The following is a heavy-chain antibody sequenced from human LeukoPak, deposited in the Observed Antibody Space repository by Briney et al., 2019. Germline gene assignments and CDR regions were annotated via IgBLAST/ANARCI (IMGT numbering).Heavy chain of an antibody. CDR3: ARGDFWSGSLDY. D-gene: IGHD3-3*01. V-gene: IGHV1-2*02. Sequence: ASVKVSCKASGYTFTGYYIHLVRQAPGQGLEWMGWINPNSGGTNYAQKFQGRVTMTRDTSISTAYMDLSRLISDDTAVYYCARGDFWSGSLDYWGQGTLVTVSS. J-gene: IGHJ4*02. CDR1: GYTFTGYY. CDR2: INPNSGGT.